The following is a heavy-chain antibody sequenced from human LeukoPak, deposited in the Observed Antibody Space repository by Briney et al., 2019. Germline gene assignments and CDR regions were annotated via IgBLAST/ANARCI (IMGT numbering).Heavy chain of an antibody. Sequence: GGSLRLSCAASGFTFSSFAMHWVRQAPGKGLEWVAFIRSDGSKTYYADSVKGQFTISRDNSKNTLYLQMNSLRAEDTAVYYCAELGITMIGGVWGKGTTVTISS. CDR2: IRSDGSKT. V-gene: IGHV3-30*02. CDR3: AELGITMIGGV. J-gene: IGHJ6*04. D-gene: IGHD3-10*02. CDR1: GFTFSSFA.